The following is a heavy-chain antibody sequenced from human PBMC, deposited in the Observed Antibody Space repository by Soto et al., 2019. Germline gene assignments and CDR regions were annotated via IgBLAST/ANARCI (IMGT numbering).Heavy chain of an antibody. J-gene: IGHJ4*02. CDR1: GFTFSSYA. CDR2: ISGSGGST. CDR3: AKDRPRIAVAGTHFDY. D-gene: IGHD6-19*01. Sequence: AGGSLRLSCAASGFTFSSYAMSWVRQAPGKGLERVSAISGSGGSTYYADSVKGRFTISRDNSKNTLYLQMNSLRAEDTAVYYCAKDRPRIAVAGTHFDYWGQGTLVTVSS. V-gene: IGHV3-23*01.